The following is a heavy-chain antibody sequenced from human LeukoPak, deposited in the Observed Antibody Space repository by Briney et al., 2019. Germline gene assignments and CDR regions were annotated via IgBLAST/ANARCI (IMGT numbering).Heavy chain of an antibody. CDR3: AREKRDRGKWFDP. J-gene: IGHJ5*02. CDR2: INHSGST. CDR1: GGSFSGYY. Sequence: PSETLSLTCAVYGGSFSGYYWSWLRQPPGKGLEWIGEINHSGSTNYNPSLKSRVTISVDTSKNQFSLKLSSVTAADTAVYYCAREKRDRGKWFDPWGQGTLVTVSS. V-gene: IGHV4-34*01. D-gene: IGHD3-16*01.